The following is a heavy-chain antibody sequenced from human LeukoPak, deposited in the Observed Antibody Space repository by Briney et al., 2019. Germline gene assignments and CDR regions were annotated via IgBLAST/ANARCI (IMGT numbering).Heavy chain of an antibody. Sequence: ASVKVSCKASGYAFTVYYLHWVRQAPGQGLEWMGRINPNSGGTNYAQKFQGRVTMTRDTSISTAYMELSRMRSDDTAVYYCARDKKDIVDPYYCYYYMDVWGKGTTVTVSS. CDR1: GYAFTVYY. J-gene: IGHJ6*03. V-gene: IGHV1-2*06. D-gene: IGHD2-15*01. CDR2: INPNSGGT. CDR3: ARDKKDIVDPYYCYYYMDV.